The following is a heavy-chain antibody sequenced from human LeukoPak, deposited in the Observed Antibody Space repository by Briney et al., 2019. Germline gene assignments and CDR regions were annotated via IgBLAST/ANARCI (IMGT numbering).Heavy chain of an antibody. CDR1: GFTFSSYA. CDR3: AKDRTYYDSSGYYNDY. D-gene: IGHD3-22*01. Sequence: GGSLRLSCAASGFTFSSYAMSWVRQAPGKGLEWVSAISGSGGSTYYADSVKGRFTISRDNSKNTLYLQMNSLRAEDTAVYYCAKDRTYYDSSGYYNDYWGQGTLVTVSS. J-gene: IGHJ4*02. V-gene: IGHV3-23*01. CDR2: ISGSGGST.